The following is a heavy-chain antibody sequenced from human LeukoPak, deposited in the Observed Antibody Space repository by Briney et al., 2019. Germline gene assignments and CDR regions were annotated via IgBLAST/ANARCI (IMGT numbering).Heavy chain of an antibody. CDR1: GYSFSSYW. Sequence: GESLKISCKGSGYSFSSYWIGWVRQMPGKGLEWMGIINPGDSDTRYSPSFQGQVAISVDRSISTAYLQWSSLEAPDTAMYFCATVPRIPAVGNTEYFRHWGQGTLVTVSS. V-gene: IGHV5-51*01. CDR2: INPGDSDT. D-gene: IGHD6-13*01. J-gene: IGHJ1*01. CDR3: ATVPRIPAVGNTEYFRH.